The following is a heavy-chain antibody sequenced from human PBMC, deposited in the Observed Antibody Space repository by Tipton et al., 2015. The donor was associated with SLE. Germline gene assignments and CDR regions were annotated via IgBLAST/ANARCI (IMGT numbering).Heavy chain of an antibody. CDR3: ARAQVPAAIPSGYYYYGMDV. Sequence: GLVKPSETLSLTCTVSGGSISSYYWSWIRQPPGKGLEWIGEINHSGSTNCNPSLKSRVTISVDTSKNQFSLKLSSVTAADTAVYYCARAQVPAAIPSGYYYYGMDVWGQGTTVTVSS. V-gene: IGHV4-34*01. CDR2: INHSGST. CDR1: GGSISSYY. J-gene: IGHJ6*02. D-gene: IGHD2-2*01.